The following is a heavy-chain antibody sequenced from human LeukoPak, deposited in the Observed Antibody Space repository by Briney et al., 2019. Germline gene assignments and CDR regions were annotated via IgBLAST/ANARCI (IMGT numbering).Heavy chain of an antibody. D-gene: IGHD3-9*01. CDR1: GFTFNSYA. CDR3: AKPATYYDILTGYDY. J-gene: IGHJ4*02. Sequence: GGSLRLSCEASGFTFNSYAMSWVRQAPGKGLEWVSAISASGGRTDYAESVKGRFTISRDNSNNTVYLQMNSLRAEDTAVYYRAKPATYYDILTGYDYWGQGTLVTVSS. V-gene: IGHV3-23*01. CDR2: ISASGGRT.